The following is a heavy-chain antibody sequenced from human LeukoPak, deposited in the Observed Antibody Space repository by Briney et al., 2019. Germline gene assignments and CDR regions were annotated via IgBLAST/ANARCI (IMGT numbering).Heavy chain of an antibody. CDR3: ARDRGSYRFDY. J-gene: IGHJ4*02. Sequence: SETLSLTCTVSGYSITSGYYWGWIRQPPGKGLEWIGSIYYSGSTYYSPSLKSRVTISVDTSENQFSLKLNSVTAADTAVYYCARDRGSYRFDYWGQGTLVTVSS. V-gene: IGHV4-38-2*02. CDR2: IYYSGST. D-gene: IGHD1-26*01. CDR1: GYSITSGYY.